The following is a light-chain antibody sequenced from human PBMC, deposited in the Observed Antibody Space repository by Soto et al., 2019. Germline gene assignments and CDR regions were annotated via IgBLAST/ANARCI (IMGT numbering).Light chain of an antibody. V-gene: IGKV1-9*01. CDR3: QQLHSNPYT. CDR2: AAS. CDR1: QGITNY. J-gene: IGKJ2*01. Sequence: DIQLTQSPSFLSASVGDRVTIICRASQGITNYLAWYQQKPGTAPQLLIYAASTLQSGVPSRFSGSGSGTEFTLTISSLQPEDFATYYCQQLHSNPYTFGQGTKVEI.